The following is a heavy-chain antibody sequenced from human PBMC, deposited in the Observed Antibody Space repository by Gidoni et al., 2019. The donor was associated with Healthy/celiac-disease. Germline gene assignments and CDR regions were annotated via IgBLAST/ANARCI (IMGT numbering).Heavy chain of an antibody. CDR1: GFTFAAYA. CDR2: ISWNSGSI. CDR3: AKASSYYGSGTDYSN. J-gene: IGHJ4*02. V-gene: IGHV3-9*01. D-gene: IGHD3-10*01. Sequence: EVQLVESGGGLVQPGRSLRLSCAASGFTFAAYAMHWVRQAPGKGLEWVSGISWNSGSIGYADSVKGRFTISRDNAKNSLYLQMNSLRAEDTALYYCAKASSYYGSGTDYSNWGQGTLVTVSS.